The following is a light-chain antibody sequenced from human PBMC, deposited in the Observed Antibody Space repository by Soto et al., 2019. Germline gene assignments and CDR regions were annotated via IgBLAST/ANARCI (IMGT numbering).Light chain of an antibody. CDR2: WAS. V-gene: IGKV4-1*01. CDR1: QSVLHSSNNKNY. Sequence: DIVMTQSPDSLAVSLGERATINCKSSQSVLHSSNNKNYLAWYQQKPGQPPKLLIYWASTRESGVPDRFSVSGSGTDFTLSISSLQAEDVAVYYCQQYYSPWTFGQGTKVEIK. CDR3: QQYYSPWT. J-gene: IGKJ1*01.